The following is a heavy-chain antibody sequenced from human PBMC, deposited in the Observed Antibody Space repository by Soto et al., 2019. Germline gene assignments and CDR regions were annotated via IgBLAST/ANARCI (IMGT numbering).Heavy chain of an antibody. Sequence: EVQLVESGGGLVKPGGSLRLSCAASGFTFSSYSMNWVRQAPGKGLEWVSSISSSSSYIYYADSVKGRFTISRDNAKNSLYLQMNSLRAEDTAVYYCARDRAEIVLMVYAMLGYYYGMDVWGQGTTVTVSS. CDR2: ISSSSSYI. CDR1: GFTFSSYS. D-gene: IGHD2-8*01. CDR3: ARDRAEIVLMVYAMLGYYYGMDV. V-gene: IGHV3-21*01. J-gene: IGHJ6*02.